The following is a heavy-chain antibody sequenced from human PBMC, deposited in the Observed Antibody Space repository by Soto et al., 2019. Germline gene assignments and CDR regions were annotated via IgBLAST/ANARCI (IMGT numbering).Heavy chain of an antibody. Sequence: PGGSLRLSCAASGFTFSSYEMNWVRQAPGKGLEWLSYISSSGSTIHYADSVKGRFTISRDNAKNSLYLQMNSLRAEDTAVYYCALTYGGNGYFEYWGQGTLVTVS. D-gene: IGHD2-21*02. J-gene: IGHJ4*02. CDR3: ALTYGGNGYFEY. CDR1: GFTFSSYE. V-gene: IGHV3-48*03. CDR2: ISSSGSTI.